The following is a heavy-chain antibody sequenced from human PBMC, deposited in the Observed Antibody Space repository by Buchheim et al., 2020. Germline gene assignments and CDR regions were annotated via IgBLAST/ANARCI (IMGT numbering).Heavy chain of an antibody. CDR2: ISSDGINK. CDR1: GFTFSTYG. D-gene: IGHD2-15*01. CDR3: AKRVGGTSFDY. Sequence: VQLVESGGGVVQPGRSLRLSCAASGFTFSTYGMHWVRQAPGKGLEWVAVISSDGINKYYADSVKGRFTISRANSKNTLYLQINSLRAEDTAVYYCAKRVGGTSFDYCGQGTL. V-gene: IGHV3-30*18. J-gene: IGHJ4*02.